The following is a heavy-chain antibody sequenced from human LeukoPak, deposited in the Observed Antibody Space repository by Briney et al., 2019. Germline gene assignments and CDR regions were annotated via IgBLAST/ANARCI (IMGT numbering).Heavy chain of an antibody. CDR3: AKDRGCWYPHSNWFDP. D-gene: IGHD6-13*01. CDR2: ISGSGGST. Sequence: GGSLRLSCAASGFTFSSYAMSWVRQAPGKGLEWVSAISGSGGSTYYADSVKGRFTISRDNSKNTLYLQMNSLRAEDTAVYYCAKDRGCWYPHSNWFDPWGQGTLVTVSS. J-gene: IGHJ5*02. V-gene: IGHV3-23*01. CDR1: GFTFSSYA.